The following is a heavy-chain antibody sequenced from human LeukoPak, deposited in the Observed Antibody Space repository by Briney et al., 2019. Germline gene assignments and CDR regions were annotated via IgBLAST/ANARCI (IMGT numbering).Heavy chain of an antibody. CDR1: GFTFSSYA. CDR3: AREFWGPDY. D-gene: IGHD7-27*01. J-gene: IGHJ4*02. CDR2: ISYDGSNK. Sequence: GGSLRLSCAASGFTFSSYAMHWVRQAPGKGLEWVAVISYDGSNKYYADSVKGRFTISRDNSKNTLYLQMNSLRAEDTAVYYCAREFWGPDYWGQGTPVTVSS. V-gene: IGHV3-30-3*01.